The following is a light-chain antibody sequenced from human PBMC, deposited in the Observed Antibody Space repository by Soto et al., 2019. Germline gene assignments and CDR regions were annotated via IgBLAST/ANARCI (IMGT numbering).Light chain of an antibody. V-gene: IGLV2-14*01. Sequence: QAASVSGSPGQSITISCTGTSSDVGGYNYVSWYQQHPGKAPKLMIYEVSNRPSGVSNRFSGSKSGNTASLTISGLRAEDEADYYCSSYTSSSTLGVFGGGTKLTVL. CDR3: SSYTSSSTLGV. CDR1: SSDVGGYNY. CDR2: EVS. J-gene: IGLJ2*01.